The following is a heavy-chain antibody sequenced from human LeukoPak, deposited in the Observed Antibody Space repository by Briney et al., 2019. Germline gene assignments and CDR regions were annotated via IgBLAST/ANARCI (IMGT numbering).Heavy chain of an antibody. CDR3: ARSSDYGDYD. Sequence: SETLSLTCTVSGGSVSSGGYYWTWIRQHSGKGLEWLGYIYYSGRTYYNPSLKSRITISLDTSENRFSLNLTSVSAADTAFYYCARSSDYGDYDWGQGTLVTVSS. V-gene: IGHV4-31*03. D-gene: IGHD4-17*01. CDR2: IYYSGRT. J-gene: IGHJ4*02. CDR1: GGSVSSGGYY.